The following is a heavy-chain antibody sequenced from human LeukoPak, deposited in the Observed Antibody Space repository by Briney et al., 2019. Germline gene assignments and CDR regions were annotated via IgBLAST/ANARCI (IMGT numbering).Heavy chain of an antibody. CDR3: AKDLALRDIVVVVAATGSPIDY. D-gene: IGHD2-15*01. CDR1: GFTFSSYA. V-gene: IGHV3-23*01. J-gene: IGHJ4*02. CDR2: ISGSGGST. Sequence: GGSLRLSYAASGFTFSSYAMSWVRQAPGKGLEWVSAISGSGGSTYYADSVKGRFTISRDNSKNTLYLQLNSLRAEDTAVYYCAKDLALRDIVVVVAATGSPIDYWGQGTLVTVSS.